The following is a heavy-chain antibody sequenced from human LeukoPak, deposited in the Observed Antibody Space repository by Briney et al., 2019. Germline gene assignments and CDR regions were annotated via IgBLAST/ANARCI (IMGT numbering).Heavy chain of an antibody. CDR2: IYTSGST. J-gene: IGHJ5*02. D-gene: IGHD3-22*01. CDR1: GGSISSYY. V-gene: IGHV4-4*07. CDR3: AREPSYYYDSSGYLNWFDP. Sequence: SETLSLTCTVSGGSISSYYWSWIRQPAGKGLEWIGRIYTSGSTNYNPSLKSRVTISVDKSKNQFSLKLSSVTAADTAVYYCAREPSYYYDSSGYLNWFDPWGQGTLVTVSS.